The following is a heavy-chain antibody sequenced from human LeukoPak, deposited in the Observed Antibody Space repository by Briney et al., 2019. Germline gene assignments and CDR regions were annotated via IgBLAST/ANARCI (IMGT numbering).Heavy chain of an antibody. J-gene: IGHJ4*02. V-gene: IGHV1-2*06. CDR1: GYTFTGYY. Sequence: ASVKVSCKASGYTFTGYYMHWGRQAPGQGLEWMGRINPNSGGTNYAQKFQGRVTMTRDTSISTAYMELSRLRSDDTAVYYCARGKRVGYCSGGSCELRGYWGQGTLVTVSS. CDR3: ARGKRVGYCSGGSCELRGY. CDR2: INPNSGGT. D-gene: IGHD2-15*01.